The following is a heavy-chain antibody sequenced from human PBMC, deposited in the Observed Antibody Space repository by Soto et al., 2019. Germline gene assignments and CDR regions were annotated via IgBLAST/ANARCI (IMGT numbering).Heavy chain of an antibody. Sequence: VSLRLSGAASGFPFSSTDMTWVRQAPGKGLDWVSTIDGSGGTTYYADSVKGRFTISRDNSMKTVYLQMNSLRADDTALYYCAKNSGWFNTWGQGALVTVSS. V-gene: IGHV3-23*01. D-gene: IGHD3-10*01. CDR2: IDGSGGTT. CDR3: AKNSGWFNT. CDR1: GFPFSSTD. J-gene: IGHJ5*02.